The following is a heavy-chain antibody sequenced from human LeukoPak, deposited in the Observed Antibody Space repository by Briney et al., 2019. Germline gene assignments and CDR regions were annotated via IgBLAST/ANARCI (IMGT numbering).Heavy chain of an antibody. CDR3: ARHSDYALRPGGYYYLMDV. J-gene: IGHJ6*02. Sequence: PSETLSLTCTVSGGSIRSYYWSWIRQPPGKGLEWIGYVYYTGSTNSNPSLKSRVTISVDTSKNQFSLKLSSVTAADTTVYYCARHSDYALRPGGYYYLMDVWGQGTTVTVS. CDR2: VYYTGST. V-gene: IGHV4-59*08. D-gene: IGHD5-12*01. CDR1: GGSIRSYY.